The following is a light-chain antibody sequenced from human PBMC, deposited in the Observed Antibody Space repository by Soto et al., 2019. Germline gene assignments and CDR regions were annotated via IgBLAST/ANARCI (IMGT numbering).Light chain of an antibody. CDR1: QDISRY. V-gene: IGKV1-9*01. CDR2: AAS. Sequence: DIQLTQSPSFLSASVVVRVTITCRTSQDISRYLAWYQQKPGKAPQLLISAASTLQSGVPSRFSGSGSGTECTLTISSLQPEDVATYYCQQLKSYPLSFGGGPKVEI. J-gene: IGKJ4*01. CDR3: QQLKSYPLS.